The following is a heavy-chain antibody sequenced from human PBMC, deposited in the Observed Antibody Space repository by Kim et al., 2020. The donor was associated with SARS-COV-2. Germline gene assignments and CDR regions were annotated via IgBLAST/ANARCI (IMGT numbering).Heavy chain of an antibody. V-gene: IGHV4-39*01. D-gene: IGHD3-3*01. Sequence: SETLSLTCTVSGGSISSSSYYWGWIRQTPGKGLEWIGSIYYSGSTYYNPSLKSRVTISVDTAKNQFSLKLSSVTAEDTAVYYCARHELKRITIFGVVTITGGFDYWGQGTLVTVSS. CDR2: IYYSGST. CDR1: GGSISSSSYY. J-gene: IGHJ4*02. CDR3: ARHELKRITIFGVVTITGGFDY.